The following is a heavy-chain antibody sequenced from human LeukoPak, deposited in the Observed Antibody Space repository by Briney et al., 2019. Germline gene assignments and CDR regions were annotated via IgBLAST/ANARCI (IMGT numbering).Heavy chain of an antibody. CDR1: GGSISSGSYS. J-gene: IGHJ6*03. CDR2: IYNSGST. D-gene: IGHD3-3*01. V-gene: IGHV4-61*02. Sequence: PSETLFLTCTVSGGSISSGSYSWSWIRQPGGKGLEWIGRIYNSGSTNYNPSLKRHVTISVDTSRNQFSLKLSSVTAADTAVYYCARDPADFWSGYYSYYYYYYMDVWGKGTTVTVSS. CDR3: ARDPADFWSGYYSYYYYYYMDV.